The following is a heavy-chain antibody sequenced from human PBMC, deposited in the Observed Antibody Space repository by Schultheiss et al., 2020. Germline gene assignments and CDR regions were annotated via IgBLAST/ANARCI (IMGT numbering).Heavy chain of an antibody. CDR3: AVSSSSYRNNWFDP. CDR2: ISAYNGNT. D-gene: IGHD6-6*01. V-gene: IGHV1-18*01. CDR1: GYTFTNYG. Sequence: ASVKVSCKASGYTFTNYGISWVRQAPGQGLEWMGWISAYNGNTNYAQKLQGRVTMTTDTSTSTGYMELRSLRSDDTAVYYCAVSSSSYRNNWFDPWGQGTLVNGYS. J-gene: IGHJ5*02.